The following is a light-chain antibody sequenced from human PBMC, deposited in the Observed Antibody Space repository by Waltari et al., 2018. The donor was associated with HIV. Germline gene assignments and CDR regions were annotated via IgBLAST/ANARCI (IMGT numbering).Light chain of an antibody. J-gene: IGLJ2*01. Sequence: QSVLTQPPSVSGAPGQRVTISCTGTSSNSGAGYDVHWYQNLPGTAPKLLIYGNTNRPSGVPDRFSGSKSGTSASLAITGLQAEDEADYYCQSYDSSLSGVVFGGGTKLTVL. CDR3: QSYDSSLSGVV. V-gene: IGLV1-40*01. CDR2: GNT. CDR1: SSNSGAGYD.